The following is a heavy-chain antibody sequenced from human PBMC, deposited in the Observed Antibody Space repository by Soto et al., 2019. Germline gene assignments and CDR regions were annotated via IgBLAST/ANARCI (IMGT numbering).Heavy chain of an antibody. D-gene: IGHD6-6*01. Sequence: PSETLSLTCAVSGGSISSSNWWSWVRQPPGKGLEWIGEIYHSGSTNYNPSLKSRVTISVDKSKNQFSLKLSSVTAAGTAVYYCARVSSSSLIYYYYYGMDVWGQGTTVTVSS. V-gene: IGHV4-4*02. J-gene: IGHJ6*02. CDR2: IYHSGST. CDR1: GGSISSSNW. CDR3: ARVSSSSLIYYYYYGMDV.